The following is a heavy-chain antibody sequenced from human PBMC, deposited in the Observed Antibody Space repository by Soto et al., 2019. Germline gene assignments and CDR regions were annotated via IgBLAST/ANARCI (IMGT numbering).Heavy chain of an antibody. J-gene: IGHJ6*02. D-gene: IGHD3-16*02. CDR1: GGSFSGYS. CDR2: INHSGST. CDR3: ARLRGSIENPDYYYYGMDV. Sequence: RSLTCAVYGGSFSGYSWSWIRQPPGKGLEWIGEINHSGSTNYNPTLKSRVTISVDTSKNQFSLKLSSVTAADTAVYYCARLRGSIENPDYYYYGMDVWGQGTTVTVSS. V-gene: IGHV4-34*01.